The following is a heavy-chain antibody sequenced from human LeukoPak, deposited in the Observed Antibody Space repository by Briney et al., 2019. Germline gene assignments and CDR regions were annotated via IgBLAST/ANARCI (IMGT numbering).Heavy chain of an antibody. CDR3: ARADSSGYYYPNYFDY. D-gene: IGHD3-22*01. CDR2: ISSSSYI. V-gene: IGHV3-21*01. Sequence: GGSLRLSCAASGFTFSSYSMNWVRQAPGKGLEWVSSISSSSYIYYADSVKGRFTISRDNAKNSLYLQMNSLRAEDTAVYYCARADSSGYYYPNYFDYWGQGTLVTVSS. CDR1: GFTFSSYS. J-gene: IGHJ4*02.